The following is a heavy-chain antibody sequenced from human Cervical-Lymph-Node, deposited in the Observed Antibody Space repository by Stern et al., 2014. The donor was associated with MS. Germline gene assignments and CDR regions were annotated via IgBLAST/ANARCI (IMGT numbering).Heavy chain of an antibody. CDR3: AKDGDLAVAGLDL. Sequence: QVQLVQSGAELKRPGSSVNVSCRASGGSFTNYAISWVRQSPRQGLQWMGGIIPRFGTAHYAPNFQGKVIITADEVTNTVYMEMTNLNSEDTAIYYCAKDGDLAVAGLDLWGQGTMVTVSS. V-gene: IGHV1-69*01. D-gene: IGHD6-19*01. CDR1: GGSFTNYA. CDR2: IIPRFGTA. J-gene: IGHJ3*01.